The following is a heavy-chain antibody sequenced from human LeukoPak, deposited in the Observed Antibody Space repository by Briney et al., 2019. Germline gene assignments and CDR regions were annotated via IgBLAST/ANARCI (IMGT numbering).Heavy chain of an antibody. D-gene: IGHD3-22*01. J-gene: IGHJ4*02. V-gene: IGHV3-23*01. CDR2: ISGSGGST. CDR3: AKDPTYYYDSSGYYYAY. Sequence: GGSLRLSCVASRFTFSSYAMSWVRQAPGKGLEWVSGISGSGGSTYYADSVKGRFTISRDNSKNTLYLQMNSLRAEDTAVYYCAKDPTYYYDSSGYYYAYWGQGTLVTVSS. CDR1: RFTFSSYA.